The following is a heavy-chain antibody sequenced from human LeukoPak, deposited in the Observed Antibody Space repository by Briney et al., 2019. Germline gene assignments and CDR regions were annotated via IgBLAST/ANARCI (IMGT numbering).Heavy chain of an antibody. CDR2: IYPGDSDT. CDR3: ARLTGACSGGNCYLTY. Sequence: PGESLKISCQGSGYSFSIYWIGWVRPVPGKGLEWMGIIYPGDSDTRYSPSFQGQVTISADKSISTAYLQWSGLKASDTAMYYCARLTGACSGGNCYLTYWGQGTLVTVSS. D-gene: IGHD2-15*01. CDR1: GYSFSIYW. V-gene: IGHV5-51*01. J-gene: IGHJ4*02.